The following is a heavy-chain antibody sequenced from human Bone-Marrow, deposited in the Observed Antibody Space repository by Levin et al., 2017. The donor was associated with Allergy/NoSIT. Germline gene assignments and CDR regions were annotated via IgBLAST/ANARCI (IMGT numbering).Heavy chain of an antibody. CDR1: GYTFTNYW. CDR3: ARVGDMDAFDV. CDR2: IDPSDSFS. J-gene: IGHJ3*01. V-gene: IGHV5-10-1*04. D-gene: IGHD2-21*02. Sequence: GESLKISCKASGYTFTNYWIVWVRQMPGKGLEWMGRIDPSDSFSNYGPAVEGKGRFSADKSVTTAYLQWRSLKASDSAMYYCARVGDMDAFDVWGLGTMVTVSS.